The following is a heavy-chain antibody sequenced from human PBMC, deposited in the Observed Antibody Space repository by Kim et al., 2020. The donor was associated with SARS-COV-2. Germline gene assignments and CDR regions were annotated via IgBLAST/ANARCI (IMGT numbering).Heavy chain of an antibody. Sequence: GGSLRLSCAASGFTFSSYAMSWVRQAPGKGLEWVSAISGSGGSTYYADSVKGRFTISRDNSKNTLYLQMNSLRAEDTAVYYCAKEWGVSYGDYYFTPPLYYYYGMDVWGQGTTVTVSS. D-gene: IGHD4-17*01. CDR1: GFTFSSYA. CDR3: AKEWGVSYGDYYFTPPLYYYYGMDV. V-gene: IGHV3-23*01. J-gene: IGHJ6*02. CDR2: ISGSGGST.